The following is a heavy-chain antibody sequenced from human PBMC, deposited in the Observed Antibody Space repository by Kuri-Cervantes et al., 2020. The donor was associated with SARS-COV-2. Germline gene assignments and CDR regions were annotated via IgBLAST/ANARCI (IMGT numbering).Heavy chain of an antibody. Sequence: GESLKISCAASGFTFSSYAMHWVRRAPGKGLEWVAVISYDGSNKYYADSVKGRFTISRDNSKNTLYLQMNSLRAEDTAVYYCARDPDYYDSSGYYGGFDYWGQGTLVTVSS. D-gene: IGHD3-22*01. J-gene: IGHJ4*02. V-gene: IGHV3-30*04. CDR3: ARDPDYYDSSGYYGGFDY. CDR1: GFTFSSYA. CDR2: ISYDGSNK.